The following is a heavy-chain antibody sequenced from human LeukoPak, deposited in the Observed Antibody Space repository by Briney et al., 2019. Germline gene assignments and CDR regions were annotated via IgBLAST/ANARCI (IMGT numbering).Heavy chain of an antibody. J-gene: IGHJ4*02. CDR1: GYTFTSYG. Sequence: GASVKVSCKASGYTFTSYGISWVRQAPGQGLEWMGWISAYNGNTNYAQKPQGRVTMTTDTSTSTAYMELRSLRSDDTAVYYCARGGHGATVVRDFDYWGQGTLVTVSS. CDR3: ARGGHGATVVRDFDY. V-gene: IGHV1-18*01. D-gene: IGHD4-23*01. CDR2: ISAYNGNT.